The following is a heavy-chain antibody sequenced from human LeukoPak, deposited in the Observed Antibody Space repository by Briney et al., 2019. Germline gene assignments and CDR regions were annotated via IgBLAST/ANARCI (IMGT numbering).Heavy chain of an antibody. CDR1: GFTFRSYG. Sequence: GSSLRPSCAASGFTFRSYGMHWVRQVPVKGLEWVGVVSHDGETKYYADSVKGRFTISRDNFRNTLSLQVNSLRVDDSAVYYCAKEALTSQIDYWGQGTLVTVSS. D-gene: IGHD1-14*01. J-gene: IGHJ4*02. V-gene: IGHV3-30*18. CDR2: VSHDGETK. CDR3: AKEALTSQIDY.